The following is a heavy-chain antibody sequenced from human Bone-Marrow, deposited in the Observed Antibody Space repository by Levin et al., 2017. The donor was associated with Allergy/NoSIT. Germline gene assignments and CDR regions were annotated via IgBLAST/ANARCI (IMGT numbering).Heavy chain of an antibody. CDR1: GFTLSYYG. CDR2: ISYDGRTT. Sequence: LSLTCAASGFTLSYYGMHWARQAPGKGLEWVAFISYDGRTTKYADSVKGRFTVSRDNSDNTLSLQMNSLTTGDTASYYCARLGVVSGNRAWVDYWGQGTLVTVSS. D-gene: IGHD1-26*01. CDR3: ARLGVVSGNRAWVDY. V-gene: IGHV3-30*03. J-gene: IGHJ4*02.